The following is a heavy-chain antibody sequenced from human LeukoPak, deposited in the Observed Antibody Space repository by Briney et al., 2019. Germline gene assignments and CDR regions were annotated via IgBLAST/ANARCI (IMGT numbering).Heavy chain of an antibody. CDR2: INRRGST. J-gene: IGHJ4*02. CDR1: GGSFRGDY. D-gene: IGHD6-13*01. Sequence: SETLSLTCAVYGGSFRGDYWSWIRQPPGKGLEWIGEINRRGSTNYNPSLKSRVTISLDTSKNQFTLRLSSVTAADTAVYYCARGDSSSPSRPDYWGQGTLVTVPS. CDR3: ARGDSSSPSRPDY. V-gene: IGHV4-34*01.